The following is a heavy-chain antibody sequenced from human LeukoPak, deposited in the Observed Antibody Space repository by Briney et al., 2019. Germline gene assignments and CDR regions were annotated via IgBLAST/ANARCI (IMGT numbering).Heavy chain of an antibody. CDR3: ALAGDGYRFDY. V-gene: IGHV4-61*01. D-gene: IGHD5-24*01. J-gene: IGHJ4*02. CDR1: GGSVSSGSYY. Sequence: PSETLSLTCTVSGGSVSSGSYYWSWIRQPPGKGLEWIGYIYYSGSTNYNPSLKGRVTISVDTSKNQFSLKLSSVTAADTAVYYCALAGDGYRFDYWGQGTLVTVSS. CDR2: IYYSGST.